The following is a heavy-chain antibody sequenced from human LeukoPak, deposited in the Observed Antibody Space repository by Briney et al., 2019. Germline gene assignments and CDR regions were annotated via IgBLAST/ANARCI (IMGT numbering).Heavy chain of an antibody. V-gene: IGHV3-7*04. CDR3: VRGDWYFES. J-gene: IGHJ4*02. CDR2: INRDGTEK. Sequence: GGSLRLSCETSGFNFSDSRMTWVRQAPGKGLQWVANINRDGTEKHFLDSVEGRFTISRDNAKKSLYLLMNSLRPQDTAVYFCVRGDWYFESWGQGTLVTVSS. D-gene: IGHD2-21*01. CDR1: GFNFSDSR.